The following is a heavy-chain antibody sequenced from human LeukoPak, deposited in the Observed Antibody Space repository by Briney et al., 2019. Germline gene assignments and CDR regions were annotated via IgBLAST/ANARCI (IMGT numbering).Heavy chain of an antibody. V-gene: IGHV3-23*01. CDR1: GFTFSSYA. D-gene: IGHD3-22*01. CDR2: ISGSGGST. Sequence: GGSLRLSCAASGFTFSSYAMSWVRQAPGKGLEWVSAISGSGGSTYYADSVKGRFTISRDNSKNTLYLQMNSLRAEDTAVYHCAKIGYDSSGSQVGAFDIWGQGTMVTVSS. J-gene: IGHJ3*02. CDR3: AKIGYDSSGSQVGAFDI.